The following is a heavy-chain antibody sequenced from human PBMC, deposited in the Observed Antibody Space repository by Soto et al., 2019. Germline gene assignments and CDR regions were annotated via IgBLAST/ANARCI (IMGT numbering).Heavy chain of an antibody. CDR2: MNPNSGGS. CDR1: GYNFIAQN. Sequence: QVDLVQSGAEVKKPGASVKVSCMASGYNFIAQNIHWVRQAPGLGLEWMGKMNPNSGGSDYAQEFQGRVTVTRDTFIDTVYMELASVKSDGTAVDYCARERHLIPPSGAFDLWGQATIVIVSP. J-gene: IGHJ3*01. V-gene: IGHV1-2*02. CDR3: ARERHLIPPSGAFDL.